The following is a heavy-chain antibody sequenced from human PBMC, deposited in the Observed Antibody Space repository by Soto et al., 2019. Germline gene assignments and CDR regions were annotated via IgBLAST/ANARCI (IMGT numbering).Heavy chain of an antibody. CDR1: GGPIASSSYY. D-gene: IGHD1-26*01. Sequence: PSETLSLTCTVSGGPIASSSYYWGWIRQPPGKGLEWIGSIYYSGITYYNPSLKSRVTISVDTSKNQFSLKLSSVTAADTAVFFCARQYSAYNSWGQGTLVTVS. V-gene: IGHV4-39*01. J-gene: IGHJ4*02. CDR3: ARQYSAYNS. CDR2: IYYSGIT.